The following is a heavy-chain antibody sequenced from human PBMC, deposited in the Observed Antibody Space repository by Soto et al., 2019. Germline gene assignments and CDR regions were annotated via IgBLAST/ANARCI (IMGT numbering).Heavy chain of an antibody. CDR1: GFSLSNYW. V-gene: IGHV3-7*03. CDR2: INQDGSAT. Sequence: EVQLVESGGGLVQPGGSLRLSCAASGFSLSNYWMTWVRRAPGKRPEWVANINQDGSATYYMDSVRGRFTISRDNANNSLFLQMNSLRAEDTALYYCARWTTALDYWGQGALVTVAS. D-gene: IGHD4-17*01. J-gene: IGHJ4*02. CDR3: ARWTTALDY.